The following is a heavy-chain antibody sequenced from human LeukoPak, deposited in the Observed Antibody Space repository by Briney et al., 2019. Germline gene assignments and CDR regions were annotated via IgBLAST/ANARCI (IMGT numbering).Heavy chain of an antibody. Sequence: SVNLSCKASGGTFSRYSISWVRQAPGQGLEWMGGIIPIFCTANYAQKFQGRVPITADKSTSTDYMEVSSLRSQPTAVYQCASCSSTSCYHLGYFQHWGQGTLATVSS. CDR1: GGTFSRYS. CDR2: IIPIFCTA. J-gene: IGHJ1*01. D-gene: IGHD2-2*01. V-gene: IGHV1-69*06. CDR3: ASCSSTSCYHLGYFQH.